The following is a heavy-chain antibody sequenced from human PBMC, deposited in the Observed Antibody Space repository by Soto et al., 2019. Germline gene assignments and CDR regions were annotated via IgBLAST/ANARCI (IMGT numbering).Heavy chain of an antibody. CDR3: ARRHVDTALAQFEY. J-gene: IGHJ4*02. D-gene: IGHD5-18*01. CDR1: SGSMRTSHY. V-gene: IGHV4-39*01. Sequence: PSETLSLTCTVSSGSMRTSHYWGWIRQPPGKGLEWIGNIYYNGDTYYNPSLQSRVTISVDTSKNQFSLNLRSVTAADTAVYYCARRHVDTALAQFEYWGQGTLVTVSS. CDR2: IYYNGDT.